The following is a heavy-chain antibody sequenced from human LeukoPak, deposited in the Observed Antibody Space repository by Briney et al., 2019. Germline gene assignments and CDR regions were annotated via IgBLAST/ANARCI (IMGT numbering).Heavy chain of an antibody. CDR3: AKDIDLKARVGATNAFDI. J-gene: IGHJ3*02. D-gene: IGHD1-26*01. CDR1: GFTFDDYA. Sequence: GGSLRLSCAASGFTFDDYAMHWVRQAPGKGLEWVSGISWNSGSIGYADSVKGRFTISRDNAKNSLYLQMNSLRAEDTALYYCAKDIDLKARVGATNAFDIWGQGTMVTVSS. CDR2: ISWNSGSI. V-gene: IGHV3-9*01.